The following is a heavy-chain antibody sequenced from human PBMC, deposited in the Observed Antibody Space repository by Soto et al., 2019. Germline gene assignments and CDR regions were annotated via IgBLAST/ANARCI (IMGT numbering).Heavy chain of an antibody. D-gene: IGHD6-13*01. V-gene: IGHV4-34*01. CDR2: INHSGST. Sequence: SETLSLTCAVYGGSFSGYYWSWIRQPPGKGLEWIGEINHSGSTNYNPSLKSRVTISVDTSKNQFSLKLSSVTAADTAVYYCARGKIYEKQLVSEYFQHWGQGTLVNVSS. J-gene: IGHJ1*01. CDR3: ARGKIYEKQLVSEYFQH. CDR1: GGSFSGYY.